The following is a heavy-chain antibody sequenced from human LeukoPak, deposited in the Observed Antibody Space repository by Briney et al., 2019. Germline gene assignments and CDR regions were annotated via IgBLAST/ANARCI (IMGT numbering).Heavy chain of an antibody. CDR1: GFGFRSYG. Sequence: GRALRLSRAGSGFGFRSYGIQWVRQAPAKGAGGVAALQSNGSQQYYADSVKGRFTISRDNSKNTVFVPMSSLRPEDTAIYYCARDRWYDNSGHQAAFDIWGQGTMVTVSS. CDR2: LQSNGSQQ. J-gene: IGHJ3*02. D-gene: IGHD3-22*01. CDR3: ARDRWYDNSGHQAAFDI. V-gene: IGHV3-33*05.